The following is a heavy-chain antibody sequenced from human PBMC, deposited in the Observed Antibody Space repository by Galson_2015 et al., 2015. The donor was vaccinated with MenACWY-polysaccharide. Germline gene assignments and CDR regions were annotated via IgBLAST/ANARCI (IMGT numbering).Heavy chain of an antibody. J-gene: IGHJ4*02. Sequence: LTCTVSGDSISSSFWNWFRQPPGQGLEWVGWIYYSGSTKYTPSLESRVTISLDASKNQFSLRLSSVTAADTAVYYCARAPRPDKTFGYFDYWGQGILVTVST. V-gene: IGHV4-59*01. CDR3: ARAPRPDKTFGYFDY. D-gene: IGHD3-16*01. CDR1: GDSISSSF. CDR2: IYYSGST.